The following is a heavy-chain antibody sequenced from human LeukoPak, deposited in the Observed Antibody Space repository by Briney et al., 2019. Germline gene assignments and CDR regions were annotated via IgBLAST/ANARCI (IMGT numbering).Heavy chain of an antibody. J-gene: IGHJ3*02. D-gene: IGHD1-7*01. Sequence: GGSPRLSCVASGFTFSRYGMHWVRQAPGKGLEWVGRIKSKTDGGTTDYAAPVKGRFTISRDDSKNTLYLQMNSLKTEDTAVYYCTTDGIMELLDAFDIWGQGTMVTVSS. CDR1: GFTFSRYG. V-gene: IGHV3-15*01. CDR3: TTDGIMELLDAFDI. CDR2: IKSKTDGGTT.